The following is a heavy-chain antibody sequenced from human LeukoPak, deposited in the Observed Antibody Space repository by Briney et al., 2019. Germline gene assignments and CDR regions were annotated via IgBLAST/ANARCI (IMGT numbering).Heavy chain of an antibody. CDR2: IYYSGST. CDR3: ARGYYDSSVADGAFDI. J-gene: IGHJ3*02. V-gene: IGHV4-59*11. Sequence: LSLSCEGSGFTFANHAMTWIRQPPGKGLEWIGYIYYSGSTNYNPSLKSRVTISVDTSKNQFSLKLSSVTAADTAVYYCARGYYDSSVADGAFDIWGQGTMVTVSS. CDR1: GFTFANHA. D-gene: IGHD3-22*01.